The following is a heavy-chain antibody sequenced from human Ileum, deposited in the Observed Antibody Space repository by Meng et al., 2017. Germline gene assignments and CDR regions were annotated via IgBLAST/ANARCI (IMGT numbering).Heavy chain of an antibody. D-gene: IGHD1-1*01. CDR3: ARENDNWNYFDY. Sequence: QVQIVQSGVEVKKVWASVKVSCTASGYTFRNYPLHWVRQAPGQRPEWMGWINAGNGNIKISQKFQGRITITSDTSATAYMELSSLGSEDTAVYFCARENDNWNYFDYWGQGSLVTVSS. CDR2: INAGNGNI. V-gene: IGHV1-3*01. CDR1: GYTFRNYP. J-gene: IGHJ4*02.